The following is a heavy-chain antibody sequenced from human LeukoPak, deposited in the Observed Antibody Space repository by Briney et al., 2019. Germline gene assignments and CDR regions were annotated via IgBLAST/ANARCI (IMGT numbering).Heavy chain of an antibody. CDR1: GYTFFSYY. CDR3: ASDIAASGSFDY. Sequence: ASVKVSCKASGYTFFSYYIHWVRQAPGQGLVWMGWIDPYSGDTKYAQKIKGRVTMTRDTTISTVYMDLSRLTSDDTAVYFCASDIAASGSFDYWGLGTLVTVSS. V-gene: IGHV1-2*02. D-gene: IGHD6-13*01. CDR2: IDPYSGDT. J-gene: IGHJ4*02.